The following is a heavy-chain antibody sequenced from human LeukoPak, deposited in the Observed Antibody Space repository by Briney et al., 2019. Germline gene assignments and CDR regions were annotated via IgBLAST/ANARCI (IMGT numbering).Heavy chain of an antibody. CDR2: ISQDDSNK. D-gene: IGHD4-23*01. Sequence: PGVTLRLSCSASGFTCSDYWRMWVRQAPGKGLEGVVNISQDDSNKNYVESVKGRFTSCRDNAKFSLYLQMNSLRAEDTAIYYCATDRKVGTWDPRVNYWGQGTLVTVSS. CDR3: ATDRKVGTWDPRVNY. CDR1: GFTCSDYW. V-gene: IGHV3-7*01. J-gene: IGHJ4*02.